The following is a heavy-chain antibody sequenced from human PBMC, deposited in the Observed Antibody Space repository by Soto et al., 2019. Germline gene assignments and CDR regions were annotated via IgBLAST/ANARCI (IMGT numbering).Heavy chain of an antibody. J-gene: IGHJ6*03. CDR2: ISSSSSTI. CDR1: GFTFSSYS. Sequence: GGSLRLSCAASGFTFSSYSMNWVRQAPGKGLEWVSYISSSSSTIYYADSVKGRFTISRDNAKNSLYLQMNSLRAEDTAVYYCARDKQLQTIYYYYYYYMDVWGKGTTVTVSS. D-gene: IGHD4-4*01. CDR3: ARDKQLQTIYYYYYYYMDV. V-gene: IGHV3-48*01.